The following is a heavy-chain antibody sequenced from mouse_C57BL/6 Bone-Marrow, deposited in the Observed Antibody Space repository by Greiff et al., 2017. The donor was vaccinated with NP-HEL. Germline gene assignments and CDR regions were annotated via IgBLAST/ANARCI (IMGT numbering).Heavy chain of an antibody. J-gene: IGHJ4*01. CDR3: ARWDYGSSDLYYAMDY. CDR2: ISSGSSTI. V-gene: IGHV5-17*01. D-gene: IGHD1-1*01. CDR1: GFTFSDYG. Sequence: EVKLVESGGGLVKPGGSLKLSCAASGFTFSDYGMHWVRQAPEQGLEWVAYISSGSSTIYYAATVKGRFTISRDNAKNTLFLQMTSLRSEDTAMYYGARWDYGSSDLYYAMDYWGQGTSVTVSS.